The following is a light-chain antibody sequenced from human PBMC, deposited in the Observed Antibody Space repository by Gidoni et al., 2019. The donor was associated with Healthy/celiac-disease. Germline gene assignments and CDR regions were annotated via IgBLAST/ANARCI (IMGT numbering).Light chain of an antibody. V-gene: IGKV1-39*01. CDR2: AAS. Sequence: DIQMTQSPSSLSASVGDRVTITCRASQSISSYLNWYQQKPGKAPKLLIYAASSLQSGDPSRFSGSGSGTDFTLTISSLQPEDFATYYCQQSYSTITFGQGTRLEIK. CDR3: QQSYSTIT. J-gene: IGKJ5*01. CDR1: QSISSY.